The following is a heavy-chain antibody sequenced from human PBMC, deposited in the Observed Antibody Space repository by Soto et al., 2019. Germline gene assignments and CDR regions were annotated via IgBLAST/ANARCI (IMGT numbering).Heavy chain of an antibody. CDR1: GGTFSSYA. CDR3: ARCIGKLVAPDYYYDYGMDV. Sequence: QVQLVQSGAEVKKPGSSVKVSCKASGGTFSSYAISWVRQAPGQGLEWMGGIIPIFGTANYAQKFQGRVTITAYESTSTAYMELSSLRSEDTAVYYCARCIGKLVAPDYYYDYGMDVWGQGNTVTVSS. J-gene: IGHJ6*02. CDR2: IIPIFGTA. D-gene: IGHD6-6*01. V-gene: IGHV1-69*01.